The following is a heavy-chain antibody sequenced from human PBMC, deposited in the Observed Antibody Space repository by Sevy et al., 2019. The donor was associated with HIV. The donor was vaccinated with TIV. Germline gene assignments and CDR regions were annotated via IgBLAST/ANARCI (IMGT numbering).Heavy chain of an antibody. V-gene: IGHV3-23*01. Sequence: GGSLRLSCAASGFTFSKYSMSWVRQPPGKGLEWVSTLSFGCGEINYADSVKGWFTISRDNSKSSVYLQMNNLRAEDTAVYYCAREGCTKPHDYWGQGTLVTGSS. CDR3: AREGCTKPHDY. J-gene: IGHJ4*02. D-gene: IGHD2-8*01. CDR2: LSFGCGEI. CDR1: GFTFSKYS.